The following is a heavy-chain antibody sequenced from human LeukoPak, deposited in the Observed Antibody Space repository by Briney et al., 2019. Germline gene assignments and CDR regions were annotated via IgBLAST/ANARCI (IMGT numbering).Heavy chain of an antibody. CDR2: ISYDGSNK. CDR1: GFTFSSYA. Sequence: GRSLRLSCAASGFTFSSYAMHWVRQAPGKGLEWVAVISYDGSNKYYADSVKGRFTISRDNSKNTLYLQMNSLRAEDTAVYYCARDRYGDSGDFDYWGQGTLVTVSS. J-gene: IGHJ4*02. CDR3: ARDRYGDSGDFDY. D-gene: IGHD4-17*01. V-gene: IGHV3-30*04.